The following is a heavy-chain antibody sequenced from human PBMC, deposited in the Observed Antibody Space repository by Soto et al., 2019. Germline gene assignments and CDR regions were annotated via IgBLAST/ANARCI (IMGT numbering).Heavy chain of an antibody. CDR3: ARGSKTAFDP. V-gene: IGHV3-74*01. CDR2: INAEGNT. J-gene: IGHJ5*02. D-gene: IGHD2-21*02. Sequence: EVQLVESGGGLVQPGGSLRLSCAASGFTFSPYWMHWVCQTPGKGLVWVSRINAEGNTIYADSVKGRFTISRDNAKNMLYLQMTSLRAEDTAVYFCARGSKTAFDPWGQGTLVTVSS. CDR1: GFTFSPYW.